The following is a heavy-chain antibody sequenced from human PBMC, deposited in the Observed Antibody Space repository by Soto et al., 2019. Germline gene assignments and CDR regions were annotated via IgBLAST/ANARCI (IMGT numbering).Heavy chain of an antibody. D-gene: IGHD3-22*01. CDR1: GGTFSSYA. Sequence: SVKVSCKASGGTFSSYAISWVRQAPGQGLEWMGGIIPIFGTANYAQKFQGRVTITADESTSTAYMELSSLRSEDTAVYYCARDFANYYDSSGSGYYGMDVWGQGTTVTVS. V-gene: IGHV1-69*13. CDR2: IIPIFGTA. CDR3: ARDFANYYDSSGSGYYGMDV. J-gene: IGHJ6*02.